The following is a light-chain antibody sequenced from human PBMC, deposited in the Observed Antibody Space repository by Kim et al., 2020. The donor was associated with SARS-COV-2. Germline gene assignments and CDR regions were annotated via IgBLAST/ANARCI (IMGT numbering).Light chain of an antibody. J-gene: IGKJ5*01. V-gene: IGKV1-39*01. CDR2: AAS. CDR3: QQSYIIPII. Sequence: ASVGDRVTITCRASQSIFTYVNWFQQKPGKAPKLLIYAASSLQSGIQSRFSGSGSGTDLTLTISSLQTEDFATYHCQQSYIIPIIFGQGTRLEIK. CDR1: QSIFTY.